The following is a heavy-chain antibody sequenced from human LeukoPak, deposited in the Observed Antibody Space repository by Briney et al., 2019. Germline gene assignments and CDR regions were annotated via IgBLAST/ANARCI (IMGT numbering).Heavy chain of an antibody. CDR3: ARGFDYDSSGSHPSWFDP. J-gene: IGHJ5*02. CDR1: GGTFSIYA. V-gene: IGHV1-69*13. D-gene: IGHD3-22*01. Sequence: GASVKVSFKASGGTFSIYAISWVRQAPGQGLEWMGGIIPIFGTANYAQKFQGRVTITADESTSTAYMELSSLRSEDTAVYYCARGFDYDSSGSHPSWFDPWGQGTLVTVSS. CDR2: IIPIFGTA.